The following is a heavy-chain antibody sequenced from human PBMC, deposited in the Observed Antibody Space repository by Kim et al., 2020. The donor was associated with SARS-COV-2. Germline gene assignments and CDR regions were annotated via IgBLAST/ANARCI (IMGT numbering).Heavy chain of an antibody. J-gene: IGHJ4*02. Sequence: GGSLRLSCAASGFTFSSYAMSWVRQAPGKGLEWVSAISGSGGSTYYADSVKGRFTISRDNSKNTLYLQMNSLRAEDTAVYYCAKSGTSSQYYDFWSGYYPFDYWGQGTLVTVSS. CDR2: ISGSGGST. CDR1: GFTFSSYA. D-gene: IGHD3-3*01. V-gene: IGHV3-23*01. CDR3: AKSGTSSQYYDFWSGYYPFDY.